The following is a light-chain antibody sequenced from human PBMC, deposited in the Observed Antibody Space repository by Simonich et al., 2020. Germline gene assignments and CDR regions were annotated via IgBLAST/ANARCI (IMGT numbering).Light chain of an antibody. CDR3: CSYAGSSTVV. J-gene: IGLJ2*01. CDR1: SRYVGSYNL. V-gene: IGLV2-23*01. CDR2: EGS. Sequence: QSALTQPASVSGSPGQSITISCTGTSRYVGSYNLVSWYQQHPGKAPKPMIYEGSKRPSGVSNRSSGSKSGNTASRTISGLQAEDEADYYCCSYAGSSTVVFGGGTKLTVL.